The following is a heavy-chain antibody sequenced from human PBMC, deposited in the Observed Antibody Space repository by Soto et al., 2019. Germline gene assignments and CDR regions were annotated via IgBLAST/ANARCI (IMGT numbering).Heavy chain of an antibody. Sequence: QVQLVQSGTEVKKPGSSVKVSCKASGGTLSNNAISWVRQAPGQGLEWMGGIIPLSATTNYAQKFQGRVTITADSTTSTAYMELTSLTDEDTSVDYCERRFDDRGIVVVPAANTWYYGMEVWGQGTKVTVSS. CDR3: ERRFDDRGIVVVPAANTWYYGMEV. D-gene: IGHD2-2*01. J-gene: IGHJ6*02. V-gene: IGHV1-69*06. CDR1: GGTLSNNA. CDR2: IIPLSATT.